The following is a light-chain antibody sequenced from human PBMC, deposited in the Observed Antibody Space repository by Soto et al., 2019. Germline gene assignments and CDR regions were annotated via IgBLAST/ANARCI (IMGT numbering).Light chain of an antibody. CDR1: QSVSNS. CDR2: GAS. CDR3: QQYNNWPPMYT. Sequence: ERVMTQSPATLSVSPGERATLSCRASQSVSNSLAWFQQKPGQAPRLLIYGASTRATGIPARFSGSGSGTEFTLTISSLQSEDFAVYYCQQYNNWPPMYTFGQGTKLEIK. J-gene: IGKJ2*01. V-gene: IGKV3-15*01.